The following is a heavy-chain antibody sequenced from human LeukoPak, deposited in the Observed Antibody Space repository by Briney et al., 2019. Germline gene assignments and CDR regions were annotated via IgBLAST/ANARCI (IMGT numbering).Heavy chain of an antibody. J-gene: IGHJ6*03. V-gene: IGHV1-69*05. Sequence: SVKVSCKASGGTFSSYAISWVRQAPGQGLEWMGGIIPIFGTANYAQKFQGRVTITTDESTSTAYMELSSLRSEDTAVYYCARVRYDFWSGCSNSEAYYYYMDVWGKGTTVTVSS. D-gene: IGHD3-3*01. CDR3: ARVRYDFWSGCSNSEAYYYYMDV. CDR1: GGTFSSYA. CDR2: IIPIFGTA.